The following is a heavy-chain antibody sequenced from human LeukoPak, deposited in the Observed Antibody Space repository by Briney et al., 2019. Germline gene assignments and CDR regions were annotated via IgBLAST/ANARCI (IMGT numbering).Heavy chain of an antibody. J-gene: IGHJ4*02. CDR3: VKDNSYYFDSSGYYVH. V-gene: IGHV3-23*01. CDR2: ISGHGGST. CDR1: GFTFDDYG. D-gene: IGHD3-22*01. Sequence: GGSLRLSCAASGFTFDDYGMSWVRQAPGKGLEWVSGISGHGGSTDYADSVKGHFTISRDNSKNTVYLQMNSLRAEDTAIYYCVKDNSYYFDSSGYYVHWGQGTLVTVSS.